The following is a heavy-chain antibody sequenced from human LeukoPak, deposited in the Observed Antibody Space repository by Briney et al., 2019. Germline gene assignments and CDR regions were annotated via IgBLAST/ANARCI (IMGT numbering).Heavy chain of an antibody. V-gene: IGHV4-59*01. D-gene: IGHD1-26*01. Sequence: SETLSLTCTVSGGSISGFYWSWIRQPPGKGLEWIGYIYNSGSTNYNPSLKSRVTISVDTSKNQFSLKLSSVTAADSAVYYCARTSGRYPFEYWGQGTLVTVSS. J-gene: IGHJ4*02. CDR3: ARTSGRYPFEY. CDR1: GGSISGFY. CDR2: IYNSGST.